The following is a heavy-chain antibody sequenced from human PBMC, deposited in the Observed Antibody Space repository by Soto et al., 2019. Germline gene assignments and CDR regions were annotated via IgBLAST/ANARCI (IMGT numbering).Heavy chain of an antibody. V-gene: IGHV1-69*12. CDR2: IIPIFGTA. Sequence: QVQLVQSGAEVKKPGSSVKVSCKASGGTFSSYAISWVRQTPGQGLEWLGGIIPIFGTANYAQKFQVRVTSTADESTSTAYIELSSLRSEDTAVHYGARGEDIDYYYGMDGWGQGTTVTVSS. J-gene: IGHJ6*02. CDR1: GGTFSSYA. CDR3: ARGEDIDYYYGMDG.